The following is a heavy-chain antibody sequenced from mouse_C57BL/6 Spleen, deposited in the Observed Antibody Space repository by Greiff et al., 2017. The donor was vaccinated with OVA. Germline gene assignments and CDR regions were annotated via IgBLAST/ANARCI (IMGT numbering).Heavy chain of an antibody. CDR2: IYPGDGDT. Sequence: VKLQESGPELVKPGASVKISCKASGYAFSSSWMNWVKQRPGKGLEWIGRIYPGDGDTNYNGKFKGKATLTADKSSSTAYMQLSSLTSEDSAVYFCAREGHFDYWGQGTTLTVSS. J-gene: IGHJ2*01. CDR3: AREGHFDY. V-gene: IGHV1-82*01. CDR1: GYAFSSSW.